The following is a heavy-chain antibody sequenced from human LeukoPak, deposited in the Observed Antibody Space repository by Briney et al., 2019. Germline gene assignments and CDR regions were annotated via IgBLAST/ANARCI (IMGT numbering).Heavy chain of an antibody. Sequence: GGSLRLSCAASGFTFSSYSMNWVRQAPGKGLEWVSSISSSSSYIYYAESVKGRSTISRDNAKNSLYLQMNSLRAEDTAVYYCATDRWGAKLDYWGQGTLVTVSS. CDR1: GFTFSSYS. D-gene: IGHD1-26*01. J-gene: IGHJ4*02. CDR2: ISSSSSYI. CDR3: ATDRWGAKLDY. V-gene: IGHV3-21*01.